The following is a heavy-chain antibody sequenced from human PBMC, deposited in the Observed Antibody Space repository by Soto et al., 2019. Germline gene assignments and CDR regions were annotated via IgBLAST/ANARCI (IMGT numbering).Heavy chain of an antibody. Sequence: PSGTLRQPVDVFDGFSIGYYWIWIRKPPGKGLEWIGDIYDSGSTYYNPSLKSRVTISVDTSKNQFSRKLSSVTAADTAVYYCARGGTNNWNDNDVFPFDYWGQGTLVTVSS. D-gene: IGHD1-20*01. CDR3: ARGGTNNWNDNDVFPFDY. V-gene: IGHV4-34*01. CDR2: IYDSGST. J-gene: IGHJ4*02. CDR1: DGFSIGYY.